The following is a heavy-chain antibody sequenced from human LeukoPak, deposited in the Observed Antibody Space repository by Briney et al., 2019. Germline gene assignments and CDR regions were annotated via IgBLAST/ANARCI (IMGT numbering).Heavy chain of an antibody. V-gene: IGHV3-11*04. CDR2: IRASGDHL. D-gene: IGHD1/OR15-1a*01. J-gene: IGHJ4*02. CDR3: LVTTRSRGFDY. CDR1: GFTLSDFY. Sequence: GGSLRLSCAASGFTLSDFYVTWVRQAPGKGLEWVSYIRASGDHLFYANSLEGRFTISRDNAKNSLYLQMNSLRPEDTAVYYCLVTTRSRGFDYWGQGTLVTVSS.